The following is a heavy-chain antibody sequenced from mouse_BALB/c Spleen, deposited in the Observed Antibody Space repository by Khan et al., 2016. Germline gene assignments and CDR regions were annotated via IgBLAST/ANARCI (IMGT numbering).Heavy chain of an antibody. V-gene: IGHV9-3-1*01. D-gene: IGHD2-4*01. CDR3: ARDDDYDGDWYFDV. CDR2: MNTYTGEP. J-gene: IGHJ1*01. CDR1: GYTFTNYG. Sequence: QIQLVQSGPELKKPGETVKISCKASGYTFTNYGMNWVKQAPGKGLKWMGWMNTYTGEPTYADDFKGRFAFSLKTSARTAYLQINNLKNEDTATXFCARDDDYDGDWYFDVWGAGTTVTVSS.